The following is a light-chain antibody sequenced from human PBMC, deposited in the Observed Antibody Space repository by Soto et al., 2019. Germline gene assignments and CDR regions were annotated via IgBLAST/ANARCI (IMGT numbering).Light chain of an antibody. CDR1: SSDVGGYNY. V-gene: IGLV2-14*01. CDR2: DVS. Sequence: QSALTQPASVSGSPGQSITISCTGTSSDVGGYNYVSWYQQHPGKAPKLMIYDVSNRPSGVSNRFSGSESGNTASLTISGLQAEDEADYYCSSYTSSSTLYVSGTGTKLTVL. J-gene: IGLJ1*01. CDR3: SSYTSSSTLYV.